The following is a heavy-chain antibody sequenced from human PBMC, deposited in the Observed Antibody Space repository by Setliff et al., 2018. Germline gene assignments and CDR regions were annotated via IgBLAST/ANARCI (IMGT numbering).Heavy chain of an antibody. J-gene: IGHJ4*02. Sequence: WASVKVSCKASGGTFRTDGFNWVRQAPGQGLEWMGRIIPVFGTAKYAQEFQGRVTISADESTRTAYLDLRSLRFEDTAVYYCARDTRDKYDTSGYYLSLDSWGQGTLVTVSS. CDR3: ARDTRDKYDTSGYYLSLDS. CDR2: IIPVFGTA. V-gene: IGHV1-69*13. D-gene: IGHD3-22*01. CDR1: GGTFRTDG.